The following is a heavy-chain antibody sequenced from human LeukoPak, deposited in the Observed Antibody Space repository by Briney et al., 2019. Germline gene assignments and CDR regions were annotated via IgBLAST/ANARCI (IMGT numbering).Heavy chain of an antibody. CDR2: IRYDGSNK. J-gene: IGHJ4*02. V-gene: IGHV3-30*02. CDR1: GFTFSSYG. Sequence: QPGGSLRLSCAASGFTFSSYGMHWVRRAPGKGLEWVAFIRYDGSNKYYADSVKGRFTISRDNSKNTLYLQMNSLRAEDTAVYYCAKGHGSGSYYFDYWGQGTLVTVSS. CDR3: AKGHGSGSYYFDY. D-gene: IGHD3-10*01.